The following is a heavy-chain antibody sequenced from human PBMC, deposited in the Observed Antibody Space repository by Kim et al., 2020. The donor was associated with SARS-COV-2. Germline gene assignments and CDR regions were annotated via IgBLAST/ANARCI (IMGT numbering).Heavy chain of an antibody. CDR2: IKSKTDGGTT. CDR3: TTTVDDSSSWYWSQAGARNWFDP. D-gene: IGHD6-13*01. V-gene: IGHV3-15*01. CDR1: GFTFSNAW. J-gene: IGHJ5*02. Sequence: GGSLRLSCAASGFTFSNAWMSWVRQAPGKGLEWVGRIKSKTDGGTTDYAAPVKGRFTISRDDSKNTLYLQMNSLKTEDTAVYYCTTTVDDSSSWYWSQAGARNWFDPWGQGTLVTVSS.